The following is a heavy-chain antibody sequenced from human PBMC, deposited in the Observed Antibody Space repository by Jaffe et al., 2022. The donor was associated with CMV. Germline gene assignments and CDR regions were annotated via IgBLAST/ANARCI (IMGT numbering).Heavy chain of an antibody. J-gene: IGHJ4*02. CDR3: AKNVLMVYPMSYYFDY. CDR2: ISGSGGTT. Sequence: EVRLVESGGGLVQPGGSLRLSCAGSGFTFSSYDMHWVRQAPGKGLEWVSSISGSGGTTYFADSVRGRFTISRDNANDTLFLQMDSLRAEDTAVYYCAKNVLMVYPMSYYFDYWGQGALVTVSS. CDR1: GFTFSSYD. D-gene: IGHD2-8*02. V-gene: IGHV3-23*04.